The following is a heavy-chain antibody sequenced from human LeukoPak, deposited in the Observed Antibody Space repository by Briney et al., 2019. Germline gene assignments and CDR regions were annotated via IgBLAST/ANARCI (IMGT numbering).Heavy chain of an antibody. CDR1: GGTFSSYA. Sequence: AASVKVSCKASGGTFSSYAISWVRQAPGQGLEWMGGIIPILGTANYAQKFQGRVTITADKSTSTAYMELSSLRSEDTAVYYCARGPNYYDSSGYPYYYYYMDVWGKGTTVTISS. CDR3: ARGPNYYDSSGYPYYYYYMDV. J-gene: IGHJ6*03. D-gene: IGHD3-22*01. CDR2: IIPILGTA. V-gene: IGHV1-69*06.